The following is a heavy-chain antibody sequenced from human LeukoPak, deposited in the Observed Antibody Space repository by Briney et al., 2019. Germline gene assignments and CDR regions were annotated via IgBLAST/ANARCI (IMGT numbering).Heavy chain of an antibody. V-gene: IGHV1-69*13. CDR3: ARESGARSFDY. CDR1: GGTFSSCA. D-gene: IGHD1-26*01. J-gene: IGHJ4*02. Sequence: ASVKVSCKASGGTFSSCAISWVRQAPGQGLEWMGGIIPIFGTANYAQKFQGRVTITADESTSTAYMEPSSLRSEDTAVYYCARESGARSFDYWGQGTLVTVSS. CDR2: IIPIFGTA.